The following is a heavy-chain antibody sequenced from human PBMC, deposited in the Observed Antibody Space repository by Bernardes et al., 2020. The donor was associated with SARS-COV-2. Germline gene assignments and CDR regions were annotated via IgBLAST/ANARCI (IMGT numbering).Heavy chain of an antibody. CDR2: ISAYNGNT. J-gene: IGHJ4*02. CDR1: GYTFTSYG. V-gene: IGHV1-18*01. CDR3: ARDRYCSSTSCYTLDY. D-gene: IGHD2-2*02. Sequence: SARVSCKASGYTFTSYGISWVRQAPGQGLEWMGWISAYNGNTNYAQKLQGRVTMTTDTSTSTAYMELRSLRADDTAVYYCARDRYCSSTSCYTLDYWGQGTLVTVSS.